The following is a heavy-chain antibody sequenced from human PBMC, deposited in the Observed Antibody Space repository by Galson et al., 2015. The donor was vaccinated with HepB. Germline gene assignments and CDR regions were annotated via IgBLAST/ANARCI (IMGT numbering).Heavy chain of an antibody. CDR3: ARDGLPAAITNWFDP. Sequence: SLRLSCAASGFTFSSHALHWVRQAPGKGLEWVAVISYDGSKKYYADSVKGRFTISRDNSKNTLFLLMNSLRPEDTAVYYCARDGLPAAITNWFDPWGQGTLVTVSS. D-gene: IGHD2-2*02. J-gene: IGHJ5*02. CDR2: ISYDGSKK. CDR1: GFTFSSHA. V-gene: IGHV3-30-3*01.